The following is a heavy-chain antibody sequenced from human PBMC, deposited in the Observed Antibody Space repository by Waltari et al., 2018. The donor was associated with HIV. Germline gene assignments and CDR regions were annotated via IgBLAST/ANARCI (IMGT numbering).Heavy chain of an antibody. CDR3: ARLPAGPYESGGASSNYFDY. V-gene: IGHV5-51*03. J-gene: IGHJ4*02. CDR2: IYPGDSDT. D-gene: IGHD3-22*01. Sequence: EVQLVQSGTELKKPGESLQISCQSSGYSFTSYWIGWVRQMPGKGLEWMGIIYPGDSDTSYSPSFQGQVTISADKSINTAYLQWTSLKASDTAIYYCARLPAGPYESGGASSNYFDYWGRGTLVTVSS. CDR1: GYSFTSYW.